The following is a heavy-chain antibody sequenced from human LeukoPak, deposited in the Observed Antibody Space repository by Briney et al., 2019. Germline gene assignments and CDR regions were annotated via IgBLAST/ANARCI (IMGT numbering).Heavy chain of an antibody. CDR3: AKAVADYWDYYGMDV. Sequence: PGRSLRLSCAASGFTFDDYAMHGVREAPGKGLEGVAGISWCRGSIAYAASVKGRFTISRDNAKNSLYLQMNRLRAEATALYYCAKAVADYWDYYGMDVWGQGTTVTVSS. CDR1: GFTFDDYA. J-gene: IGHJ6*02. CDR2: ISWCRGSI. V-gene: IGHV3-9*01. D-gene: IGHD6-19*01.